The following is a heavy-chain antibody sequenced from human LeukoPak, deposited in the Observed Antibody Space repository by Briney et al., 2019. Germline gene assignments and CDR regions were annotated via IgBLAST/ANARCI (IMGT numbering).Heavy chain of an antibody. CDR3: AREYYGSGSHEDY. Sequence: SETLPLTCTVSGGSISSYYWSWIRQPPGKGLEWIGYIYYSGTTRYNPSLNSRVTISIDTSKNQFSLKLSSVTAADTAVYYCAREYYGSGSHEDYWGQGTLVTVSS. CDR2: IYYSGTT. D-gene: IGHD3-10*01. J-gene: IGHJ4*02. CDR1: GGSISSYY. V-gene: IGHV4-59*13.